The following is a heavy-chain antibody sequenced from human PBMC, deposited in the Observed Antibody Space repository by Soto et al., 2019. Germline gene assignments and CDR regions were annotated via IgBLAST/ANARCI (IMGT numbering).Heavy chain of an antibody. D-gene: IGHD2-15*01. CDR3: ATGLLGDCSGGSCYSDS. Sequence: QVQLVQSGAEVKKPGASVRVSCQTSAYTFTNYAVSWVRQAPGQGLEWMGWISGDNGNTIYAQKFQGRVTMTTDTSTRKAYMELRSLRSDDTAVYYCATGLLGDCSGGSCYSDSWCQGTRVTVSS. CDR1: AYTFTNYA. V-gene: IGHV1-18*01. J-gene: IGHJ4*02. CDR2: ISGDNGNT.